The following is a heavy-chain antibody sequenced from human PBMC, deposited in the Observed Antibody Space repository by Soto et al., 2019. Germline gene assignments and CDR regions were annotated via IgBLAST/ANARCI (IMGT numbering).Heavy chain of an antibody. CDR1: GFTFSSYA. CDR2: ISYDGSDH. CDR3: AAVYTIDY. D-gene: IGHD3-16*01. J-gene: IGHJ4*02. V-gene: IGHV3-30-3*01. Sequence: GGSLRLSCAASGFTFSSYAMHWVRQAPGKRLEWVAVISYDGSDHYYADSVKGRFTISRDNSKNTLLLQMNSLRTEDTAVYYCAAVYTIDYWGQGTLVTVSS.